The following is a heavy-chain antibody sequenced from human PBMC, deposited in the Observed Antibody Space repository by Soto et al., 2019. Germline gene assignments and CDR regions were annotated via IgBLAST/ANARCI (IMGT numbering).Heavy chain of an antibody. D-gene: IGHD6-25*01. CDR3: ARGERQQQRDY. Sequence: QVQLQESGPGLVKPSGTLSLTCVVSGNSISSSKWWSWVRQPPGKGLEWIWEIYHSGSTNYNPSLKSRVIISVDKSKNQFSLKLSSVTDADTAVYYCARGERQQQRDYWGQGNLVTVSS. CDR1: GNSISSSKW. J-gene: IGHJ4*02. CDR2: IYHSGST. V-gene: IGHV4-4*02.